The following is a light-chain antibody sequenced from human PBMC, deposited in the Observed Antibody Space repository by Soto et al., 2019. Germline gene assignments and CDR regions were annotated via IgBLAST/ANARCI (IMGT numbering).Light chain of an antibody. J-gene: IGKJ1*01. CDR1: QSVSSNY. CDR2: GAS. V-gene: IGKV3-20*01. CDR3: QQYGSSPWT. Sequence: EIVLTQSPGTLSLSPGERATLSCRASQSVSSNYLAWYQQKPGQAPRPLIYGASSRATGIPDRFCGSGAGTDFTLTISRLESEDFAVYYCQQYGSSPWTFGQGTKVDIK.